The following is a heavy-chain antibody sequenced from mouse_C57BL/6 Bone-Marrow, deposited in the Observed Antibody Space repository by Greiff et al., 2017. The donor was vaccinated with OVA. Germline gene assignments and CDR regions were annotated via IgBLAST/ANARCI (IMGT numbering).Heavy chain of an antibody. CDR1: GFSLSTFGMG. CDR3: ARIAPLITTVVAPFDY. D-gene: IGHD1-1*01. CDR2: IWWDDDK. Sequence: QVTLKVSGPGILQPSQTLSLTCSFSGFSLSTFGMGVGWIRQPSGKGLEWLAHIWWDDDKYYNPALKSRLTISKDTSKNPVFLKIANVDTADTATYYWARIAPLITTVVAPFDYWGQGTTLTVSS. J-gene: IGHJ2*01. V-gene: IGHV8-8*01.